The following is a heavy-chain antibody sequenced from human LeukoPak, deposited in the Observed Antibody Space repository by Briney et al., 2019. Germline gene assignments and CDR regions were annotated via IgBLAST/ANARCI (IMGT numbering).Heavy chain of an antibody. J-gene: IGHJ3*02. CDR3: STGSGHAFDI. CDR2: INSDGSST. CDR1: GFTFSSYW. V-gene: IGHV3-74*01. D-gene: IGHD3-10*01. Sequence: GGSLRLSCAASGFTFSSYWMHWVRQVPGKGLVWVSRINSDGSSTSYADSVKGRFTISRDNAKNTLYVQMNSLRAEDMAVYYCSTGSGHAFDIWGRGTMVTVSS.